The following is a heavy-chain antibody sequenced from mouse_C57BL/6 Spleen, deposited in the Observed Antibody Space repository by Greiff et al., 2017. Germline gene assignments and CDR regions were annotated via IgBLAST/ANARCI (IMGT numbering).Heavy chain of an antibody. Sequence: EVKLVESEGGLVQPGSSMKLSCTASGFTFSDYYMAWVRQVPEKGLEWVANINYDGSSTYYLDSLKSRFIISRDNAKNILYLQMSSLKSEDTATYYCARDRGGNYNAMDYWGQGTSVTVSS. CDR2: INYDGSST. CDR1: GFTFSDYY. D-gene: IGHD2-1*01. J-gene: IGHJ4*01. CDR3: ARDRGGNYNAMDY. V-gene: IGHV5-16*01.